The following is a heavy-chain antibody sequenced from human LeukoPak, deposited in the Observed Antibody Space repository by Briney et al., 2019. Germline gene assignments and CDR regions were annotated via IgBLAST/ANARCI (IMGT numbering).Heavy chain of an antibody. J-gene: IGHJ4*02. CDR3: ARGRGWVDH. Sequence: GGSLRLSCAASGFTFSDCYMSWIRQAPGKGPEWVSGISWNSGSIHYVDSVKGRFTISRDDARNSVSLQLTRLRADDTALYYCARGRGWVDHWGQGTLVTVSS. CDR2: ISWNSGSI. D-gene: IGHD3-16*01. CDR1: GFTFSDCY. V-gene: IGHV3-11*04.